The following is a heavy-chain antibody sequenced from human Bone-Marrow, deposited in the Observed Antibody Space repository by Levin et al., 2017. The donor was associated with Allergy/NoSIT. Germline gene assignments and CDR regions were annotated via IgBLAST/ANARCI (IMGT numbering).Heavy chain of an antibody. CDR1: GGSISSSGFY. CDR2: IYYSGST. Sequence: SETLSLTCTDSGGSISSSGFYWDWIRQPPRKGLEWIGSIYYSGSTQYNPSLKSRVTISVDTSKNQFSLKLSSVTAADTAVYYCTRRGTYDSSGCYVTDYWGQGTLVTVSS. V-gene: IGHV4-39*01. D-gene: IGHD3-22*01. CDR3: TRRGTYDSSGCYVTDY. J-gene: IGHJ4*02.